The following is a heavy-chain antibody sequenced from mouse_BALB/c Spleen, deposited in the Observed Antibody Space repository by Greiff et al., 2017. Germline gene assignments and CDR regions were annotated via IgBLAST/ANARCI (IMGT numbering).Heavy chain of an antibody. CDR1: GFNIKDYY. V-gene: IGHV14-4*02. Sequence: EVKLQESGAELVRSGASVKLSCTASGFNIKDYYMHWVKQRPEQGLEWIGWIDPENGDTKYAPKFQGKATMTADTSSNTAYLQLSSLTSEDTAVYYCNAWGQFSTTGVTWFAYWGQGTLVTVSA. D-gene: IGHD2-14*01. CDR2: IDPENGDT. J-gene: IGHJ3*01. CDR3: NAWGQFSTTGVTWFAY.